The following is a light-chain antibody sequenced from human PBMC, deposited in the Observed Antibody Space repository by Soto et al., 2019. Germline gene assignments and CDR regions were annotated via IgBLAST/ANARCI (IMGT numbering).Light chain of an antibody. Sequence: QSVLTQPPSVSGSPGQSVAISCTGTSSVVGSYNRVAWYQQPPGTAPKLITYDVTNRPSGVPDRFSGSKSGNTASLTISGLQAEGEADYHCNSFTTSSTYVFGTGTKVTVL. CDR2: DVT. J-gene: IGLJ1*01. CDR1: SSVVGSYNR. V-gene: IGLV2-18*02. CDR3: NSFTTSSTYV.